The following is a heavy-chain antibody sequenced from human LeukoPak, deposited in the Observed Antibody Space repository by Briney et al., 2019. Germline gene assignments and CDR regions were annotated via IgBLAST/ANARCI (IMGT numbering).Heavy chain of an antibody. D-gene: IGHD2-2*01. CDR1: GFTFSSYA. CDR2: ISYDGSNK. Sequence: GGSLRLSCAASGFTFSSYAMHWVRQAPGKGVEWVAVISYDGSNKYYADSVKGRFTVSRDNSKNTLYLQMNSLRAEDTAVYHCAKARGAASSTWSFDHWGQGTLVIASS. CDR3: AKARGAASSTWSFDH. J-gene: IGHJ4*02. V-gene: IGHV3-30*04.